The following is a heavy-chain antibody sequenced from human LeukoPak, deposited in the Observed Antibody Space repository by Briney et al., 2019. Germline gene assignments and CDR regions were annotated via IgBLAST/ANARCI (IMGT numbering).Heavy chain of an antibody. CDR1: GGSISSSSYY. J-gene: IGHJ5*02. V-gene: IGHV4-39*07. Sequence: SETLSLTCTVSGGSISSSSYYWGWIRQPPGKGLEWIGRIYYSGSTYYNPSLKSRVTISVDTSKNQFSLKLSSVTAADTAVYYCARARWNYYDRSRGEFDLWGQGTLVTVPP. D-gene: IGHD3-22*01. CDR3: ARARWNYYDRSRGEFDL. CDR2: IYYSGST.